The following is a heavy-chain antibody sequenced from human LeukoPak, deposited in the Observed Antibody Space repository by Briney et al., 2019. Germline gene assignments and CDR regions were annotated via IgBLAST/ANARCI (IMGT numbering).Heavy chain of an antibody. CDR2: IYYSGST. V-gene: IGHV4-39*01. CDR3: ASLLTYFDY. Sequence: SETLSLTCSVSGVSISISSYHWGWIRQPPGKGLECIASIYYSGSTYYSPSLKSRVTISVDTSKNQFSLKMSSVIAADTAVYYCASLLTYFDYWGQGTLVTVSS. D-gene: IGHD3-9*01. CDR1: GVSISISSYH. J-gene: IGHJ4*02.